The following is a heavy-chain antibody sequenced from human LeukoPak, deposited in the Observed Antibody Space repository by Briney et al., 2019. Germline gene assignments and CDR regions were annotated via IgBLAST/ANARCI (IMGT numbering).Heavy chain of an antibody. D-gene: IGHD3-10*01. V-gene: IGHV3-21*01. J-gene: IGHJ6*02. CDR2: ISSSSYYI. Sequence: GGSLRLSCTASGFTFSSYSMNWVRQAPGKGLEWVSSISSSSYYIYYADSAKGRFTISRDDAKNSLFLQMNSLRAEDTAVYYCARGRGTMVRGALRYYYGMDVWGQGTTVTVSS. CDR3: ARGRGTMVRGALRYYYGMDV. CDR1: GFTFSSYS.